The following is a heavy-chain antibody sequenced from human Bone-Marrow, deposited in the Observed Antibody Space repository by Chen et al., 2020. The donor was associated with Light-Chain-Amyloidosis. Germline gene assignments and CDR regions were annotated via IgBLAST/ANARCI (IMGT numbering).Heavy chain of an antibody. Sequence: VQLVESGGGLVKPGGSLRLSCAAYGLDFNSYNMNWVRQAPGKGLEWVSSISSSSTYIYYADSMKGRFTISRDNAKNSLYLQMSNLRAEDTAVYYCAREDFGDYEKIDLWGQGTLVTVSS. J-gene: IGHJ5*02. CDR3: AREDFGDYEKIDL. V-gene: IGHV3-21*01. D-gene: IGHD4-17*01. CDR2: ISSSSTYI. CDR1: GLDFNSYN.